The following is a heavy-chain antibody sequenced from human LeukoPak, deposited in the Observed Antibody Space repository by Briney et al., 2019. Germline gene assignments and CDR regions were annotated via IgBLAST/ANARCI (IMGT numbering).Heavy chain of an antibody. D-gene: IGHD6-13*01. Sequence: GGSLRLSCAASGFTFSSYGMHWVRQAPGKGLEWVAVISYDGSNKYYADSVKGRSTISRDNAKNSLYLQMNSLRDEDTAVYYCSSSWDYWGQGTLVTVSS. CDR3: SSSWDY. CDR1: GFTFSSYG. J-gene: IGHJ4*02. V-gene: IGHV3-30*03. CDR2: ISYDGSNK.